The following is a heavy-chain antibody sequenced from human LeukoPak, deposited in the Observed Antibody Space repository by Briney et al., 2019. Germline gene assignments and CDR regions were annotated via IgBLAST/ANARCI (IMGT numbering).Heavy chain of an antibody. J-gene: IGHJ4*02. CDR1: GFTFSSYW. D-gene: IGHD5-12*01. V-gene: IGHV3-7*04. CDR3: ARGGYRYEY. CDR2: IKEDGSEKK. Sequence: GGSLRLSCAASGFTFSSYWMSWVRQDPGKGLEWVANIKEDGSEKKYYEDSVKGRFTISRDNTKKSLYLQMNSLRAEDTAMYYCARGGYRYEYWGQGTLVAVSS.